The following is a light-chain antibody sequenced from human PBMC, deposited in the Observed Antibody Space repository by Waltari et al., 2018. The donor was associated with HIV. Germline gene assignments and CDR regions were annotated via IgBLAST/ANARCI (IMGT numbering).Light chain of an antibody. CDR3: LQHNSYPRT. Sequence: DIQMTQSPSSLSASVGDRVIITCRASQGISNDVGWYQQRPGKAPKRLIYAASSLQSGVPSRFSGSGSGTEFTLTISSLQPEDFATYYCLQHNSYPRTLGQGTKVEIK. V-gene: IGKV1-17*01. CDR1: QGISND. J-gene: IGKJ1*01. CDR2: AAS.